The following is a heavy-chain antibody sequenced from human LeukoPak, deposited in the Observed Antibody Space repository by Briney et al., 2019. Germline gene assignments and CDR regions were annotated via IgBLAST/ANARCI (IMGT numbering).Heavy chain of an antibody. V-gene: IGHV1-46*01. CDR3: ARARGSGSYYGHDYYYYYYMDV. Sequence: ASVKVSCKASGHTFTTDYIHWVRQAPGQGLEWMGIINPSGGSTTYAQKFQGRVIMTGDTSTSTVYMELRSLRSEDTAVYYCARARGSGSYYGHDYYYYYYMDVWGQGTTVTVSS. CDR2: INPSGGST. CDR1: GHTFTTDY. J-gene: IGHJ6*03. D-gene: IGHD3-10*01.